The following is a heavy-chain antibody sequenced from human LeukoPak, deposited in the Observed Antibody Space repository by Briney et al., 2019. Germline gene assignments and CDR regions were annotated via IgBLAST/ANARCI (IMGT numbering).Heavy chain of an antibody. D-gene: IGHD6-13*01. CDR2: INPNSGGT. J-gene: IGHJ4*02. V-gene: IGHV1-2*06. Sequence: ASVKVSCKASGYTFTGYYMHWVRQAPGQGLEWMGRINPNSGGTNYAQKFQGRVIMTRDTSISTAYMELSRLRSDDTAVYYCARAKGVVAAAGTTYNYWGQGTLATVSS. CDR3: ARAKGVVAAAGTTYNY. CDR1: GYTFTGYY.